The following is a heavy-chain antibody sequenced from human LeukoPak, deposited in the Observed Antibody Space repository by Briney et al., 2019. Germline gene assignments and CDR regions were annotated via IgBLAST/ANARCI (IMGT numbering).Heavy chain of an antibody. CDR1: GFTFNTYT. D-gene: IGHD6-6*01. CDR2: ISGSSDTR. Sequence: GGSLRLSCTGSGFTFNTYTMNWVRQAPGKGLEWVSSISGSSDTRYYADFVKDRFTISRDDAKNSLFLQMNSLRAEDTAVYYCARWPYSSSYYFDYWGQGTLVTVSS. J-gene: IGHJ4*02. CDR3: ARWPYSSSYYFDY. V-gene: IGHV3-48*04.